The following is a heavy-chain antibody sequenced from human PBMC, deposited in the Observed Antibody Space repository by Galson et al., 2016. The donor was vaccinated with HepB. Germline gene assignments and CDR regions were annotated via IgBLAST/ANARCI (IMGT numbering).Heavy chain of an antibody. D-gene: IGHD6-6*01. Sequence: SVKVSCKASGGTFSGYVISWVRQAPGQGLEWMGGIIPLFGTANYAQKFQGRVTITADESTRTAYLELSSLRSEDTAVYYCGFSSSGLYYYYYGMDVWGQGTTVTASS. V-gene: IGHV1-69*13. CDR2: IIPLFGTA. CDR3: GFSSSGLYYYYYGMDV. CDR1: GGTFSGYV. J-gene: IGHJ6*02.